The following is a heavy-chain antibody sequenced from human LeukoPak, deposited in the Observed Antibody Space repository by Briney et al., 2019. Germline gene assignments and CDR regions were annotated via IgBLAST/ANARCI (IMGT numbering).Heavy chain of an antibody. V-gene: IGHV4-30-4*01. D-gene: IGHD4-17*01. J-gene: IGHJ6*02. Sequence: ASETLSLTCTVSGGSISSGDYYWSWIRQPPGKGLEWIGYIYYSGSTYYNPSLKSRVTISVDTSKNQFSLKLSSVTAADTAVYYCARDPFAHYGDQTPYYYYYYGMDVWGQGTTVTVSS. CDR2: IYYSGST. CDR3: ARDPFAHYGDQTPYYYYYYGMDV. CDR1: GGSISSGDYY.